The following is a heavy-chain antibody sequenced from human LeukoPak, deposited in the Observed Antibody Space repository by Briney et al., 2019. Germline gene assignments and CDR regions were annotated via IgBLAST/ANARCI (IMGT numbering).Heavy chain of an antibody. D-gene: IGHD5-18*01. CDR3: ARLLGDYTYGILDS. V-gene: IGHV5-51*01. CDR2: IYPGDSNT. J-gene: IGHJ4*02. Sequence: GESLTLSCTCSGYIFTGYWIGWVRQMPEKGLEWMGIIYPGDSNTRYSPSFQGQVTISAAKSTSTAFLQWSSLTASATAIYYCARLLGDYTYGILDSWGQGTLVTVSS. CDR1: GYIFTGYW.